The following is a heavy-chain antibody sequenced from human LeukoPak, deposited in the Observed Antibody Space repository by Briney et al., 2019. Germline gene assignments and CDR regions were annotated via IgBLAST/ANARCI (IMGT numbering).Heavy chain of an antibody. J-gene: IGHJ4*02. D-gene: IGHD2-8*01. V-gene: IGHV3-23*01. CDR3: ARPGGWMVYAIKQPKSPFDY. Sequence: AGGSLRLSCAASGFTFSSYAMSWVRQAPGKGLEWVSAISGSGGSTYYADSVKGRFTISRDNSKNTLYLQMNSLRAEDTAVYYCARPGGWMVYAIKQPKSPFDYWGQGTLVTVSS. CDR1: GFTFSSYA. CDR2: ISGSGGST.